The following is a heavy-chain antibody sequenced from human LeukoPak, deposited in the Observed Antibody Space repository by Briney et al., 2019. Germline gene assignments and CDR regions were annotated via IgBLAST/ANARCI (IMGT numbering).Heavy chain of an antibody. V-gene: IGHV1-46*01. CDR1: GYTLTSYY. CDR3: ARRDLLSSYYYGMDV. CDR2: INPSGGST. D-gene: IGHD3-16*02. Sequence: ASVKVSCKASGYTLTSYYVHWVRQAPGQGLEWMGIINPSGGSTSYAQKFQGRVTMTRDTSTSTVYMELSSLRSEDTAVYYCARRDLLSSYYYGMDVWGQGTTVTVSS. J-gene: IGHJ6*02.